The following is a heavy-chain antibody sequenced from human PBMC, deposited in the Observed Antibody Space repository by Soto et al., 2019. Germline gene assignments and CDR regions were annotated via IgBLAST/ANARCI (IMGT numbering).Heavy chain of an antibody. D-gene: IGHD6-25*01. J-gene: IGHJ5*01. CDR1: GFTFSDYW. CDR2: INGDGSST. Sequence: GGSLRLSCAASGFTFSDYWMHWVRQAPGKRPVWVSRINGDGSSTSYADFVKGRFAISRDSAKNTLYLQLNSLTDEDAAVYYCVRGGFYSGASYDSWGQGTLVTVAS. V-gene: IGHV3-74*01. CDR3: VRGGFYSGASYDS.